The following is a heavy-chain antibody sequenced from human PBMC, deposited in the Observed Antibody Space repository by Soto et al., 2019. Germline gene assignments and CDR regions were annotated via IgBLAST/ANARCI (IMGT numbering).Heavy chain of an antibody. D-gene: IGHD3-3*01. V-gene: IGHV4-61*01. CDR1: GGSVSGGSYY. CDR3: ARARGLFGVGRIPRYTWFDP. J-gene: IGHJ5*02. CDR2: IYYSGST. Sequence: SETLSLTCTVSGGSVSGGSYYWSWIRQPPGKGLEWIGYIYYSGSTNYNPSLKSRVTISVDTSTNQFSLKLSSVTAADTAVYYCARARGLFGVGRIPRYTWFDPWGQGTLVTVSS.